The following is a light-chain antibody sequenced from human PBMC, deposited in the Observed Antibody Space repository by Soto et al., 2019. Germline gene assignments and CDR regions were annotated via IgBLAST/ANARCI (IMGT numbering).Light chain of an antibody. Sequence: EVVLTQSPVTLSLSPGERATLSCRASQSFRGLLAWYQQKPGQAPRLLIYDAYNRATGIPPRFSGSGSGTDFTLTRSSLEPEDSAVYYCQQRHRWPITFGQGTRLEIK. CDR3: QQRHRWPIT. V-gene: IGKV3-11*01. J-gene: IGKJ5*01. CDR2: DAY. CDR1: QSFRGL.